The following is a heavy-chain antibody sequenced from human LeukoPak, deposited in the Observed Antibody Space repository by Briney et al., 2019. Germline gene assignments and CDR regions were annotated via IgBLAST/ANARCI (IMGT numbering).Heavy chain of an antibody. J-gene: IGHJ4*02. V-gene: IGHV4-61*05. Sequence: PSETLSLTCTVSGGSISSSSRYWGWIRQPPGKGLEWIGYIYYSGSTNYNPSLKSRVTISVDTSKNQFSLKLSSVTAADTAVYYCARASGSGSYPLVDYWGQGTLVTVSS. D-gene: IGHD3-10*01. CDR2: IYYSGST. CDR3: ARASGSGSYPLVDY. CDR1: GGSISSSSRY.